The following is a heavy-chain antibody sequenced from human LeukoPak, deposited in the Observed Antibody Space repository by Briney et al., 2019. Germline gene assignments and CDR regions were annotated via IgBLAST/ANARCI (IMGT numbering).Heavy chain of an antibody. Sequence: VASVKVSCKASGYTFTGYYMHWVRQAPGQGLEWMGWIKPNNGGTNYAQKFQGRVTMTRDTSISTAYMELSRLRSDDTAVYYCARVYVYCSGGSCYSRWFDPWGQGTLVTVSS. J-gene: IGHJ5*02. D-gene: IGHD2-15*01. CDR3: ARVYVYCSGGSCYSRWFDP. V-gene: IGHV1-2*02. CDR1: GYTFTGYY. CDR2: IKPNNGGT.